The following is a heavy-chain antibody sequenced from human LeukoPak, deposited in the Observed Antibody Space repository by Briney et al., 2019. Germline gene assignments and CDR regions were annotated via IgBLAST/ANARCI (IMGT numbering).Heavy chain of an antibody. CDR2: IYPGDSDT. Sequence: GESLKISCKGSGYSFTSYWIGWVRQMPGKGLEWMGIIYPGDSDTRYSPSFQGQVTISVDKSISTAYLQWSRLKASDTAMYYCARGSDRSAWTSAYYYGMDVWGQGTTVTVSS. J-gene: IGHJ6*02. CDR1: GYSFTSYW. V-gene: IGHV5-51*01. CDR3: ARGSDRSAWTSAYYYGMDV. D-gene: IGHD3-22*01.